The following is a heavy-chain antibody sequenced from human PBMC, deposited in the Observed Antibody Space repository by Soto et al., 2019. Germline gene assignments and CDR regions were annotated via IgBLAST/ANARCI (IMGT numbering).Heavy chain of an antibody. D-gene: IGHD6-13*01. J-gene: IGHJ6*02. CDR1: GFTFSSYG. V-gene: IGHV3-30*18. Sequence: PGGSLRLSCAASGFTFSSYGMHWVRQAPGKGLEWVAVISYDGSNKYYADSVKGRFTISRDNSKNTLYPQMNSLRAEDTAVYYCAKRIGSSSLSAYYYYGMDVWGQGTTVTVSS. CDR3: AKRIGSSSLSAYYYYGMDV. CDR2: ISYDGSNK.